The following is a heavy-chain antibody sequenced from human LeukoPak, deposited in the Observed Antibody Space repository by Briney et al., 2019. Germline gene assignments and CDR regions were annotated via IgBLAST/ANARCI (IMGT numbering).Heavy chain of an antibody. J-gene: IGHJ4*02. CDR2: IYTSGST. V-gene: IGHV4-61*02. CDR3: AREGKYFDWLSKGYFDY. D-gene: IGHD3-9*01. CDR1: GGSISSSNYY. Sequence: SETLSLTCTVSGGSISSSNYYWGWIRQPAGKGLEWIGRIYTSGSTNYNPSLKSRVTMSVDTSKNQFSLKLSPVTAADTAVYYCAREGKYFDWLSKGYFDYWGQGTLVTVSS.